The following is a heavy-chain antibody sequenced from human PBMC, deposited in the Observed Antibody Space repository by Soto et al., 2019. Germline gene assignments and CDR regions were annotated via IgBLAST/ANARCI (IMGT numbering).Heavy chain of an antibody. CDR1: GASIRNTGFY. V-gene: IGHV4-61*08. Sequence: QVQLQESGPGLVKPSETLSLTATVSGASIRNTGFYWSWVRQPPGKGLEWIGYIYSSGSPTNNSSLKTGFTISLDTSKNQGSLNLTSVTAADTAMYYCARTTSSRSLDVWGHGKMVSVSS. CDR3: ARTTSSRSLDV. J-gene: IGHJ3*01. D-gene: IGHD1-1*01. CDR2: IYSSGSP.